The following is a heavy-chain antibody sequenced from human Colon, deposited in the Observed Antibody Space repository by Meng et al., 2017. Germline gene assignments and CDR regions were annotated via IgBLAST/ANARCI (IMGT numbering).Heavy chain of an antibody. J-gene: IGHJ4*02. CDR1: GGSITTNSY. CDR3: ARHGGYYQDY. V-gene: IGHV4-4*02. Sequence: QAQLLASGPGLVKPSGTLSLTCAVSGGSITTNSYWSWVRQSPEKGLEWIGQIDHRGDPYYNPSLKSRVTMSVDRSKSQVSLQLTSVTAADTAVYYCARHGGYYQDYWGQGTLVTVSS. CDR2: IDHRGDP. D-gene: IGHD4-23*01.